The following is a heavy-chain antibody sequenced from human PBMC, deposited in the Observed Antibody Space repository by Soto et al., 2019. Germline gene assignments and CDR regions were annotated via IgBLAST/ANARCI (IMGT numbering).Heavy chain of an antibody. CDR3: ASQVYDFWSGYRIDY. J-gene: IGHJ4*02. CDR1: GGSISSGDYY. D-gene: IGHD3-3*01. V-gene: IGHV4-30-4*01. Sequence: PSETLSLTCTVSGGSISSGDYYWSWIRQPPGKGLEWIGYIYYSGSTYYNPSLKSRVTISVDTSKNQFSLKLSSVTAADTAVYYCASQVYDFWSGYRIDYWGQGTQVTVSS. CDR2: IYYSGST.